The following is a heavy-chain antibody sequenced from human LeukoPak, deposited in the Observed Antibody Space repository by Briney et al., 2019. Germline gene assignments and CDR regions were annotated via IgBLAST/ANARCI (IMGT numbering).Heavy chain of an antibody. V-gene: IGHV4-39*07. CDR3: ALSEYQLLCDY. Sequence: PSETLSLTCTVSGDSISADNHYWGWIRQPPGKGLEWIGEINHSGSTNYNPSLKSRVTISVDTSKNQFSLKLSSVTAADTAVYYCALSEYQLLCDYWGQGTLVTVSS. J-gene: IGHJ4*02. CDR2: INHSGST. D-gene: IGHD2-2*01. CDR1: GDSISADNHY.